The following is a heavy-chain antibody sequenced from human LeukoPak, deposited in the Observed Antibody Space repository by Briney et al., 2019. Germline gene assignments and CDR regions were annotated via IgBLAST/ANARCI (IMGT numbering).Heavy chain of an antibody. D-gene: IGHD4-17*01. J-gene: IGHJ4*02. CDR2: FDPEDGEK. CDR3: SASPFTVTTNFDY. CDR1: GYTLAQLS. Sequence: ASVNLSCKVSGYTLAQLSMHWVRQAPGKGLEWVGEFDPEDGEKIYAQKFQGRVTMTGDTSTDTAYLELSSLTTEDTAVYYFSASPFTVTTNFDYWGQGTLVSVSS. V-gene: IGHV1-24*01.